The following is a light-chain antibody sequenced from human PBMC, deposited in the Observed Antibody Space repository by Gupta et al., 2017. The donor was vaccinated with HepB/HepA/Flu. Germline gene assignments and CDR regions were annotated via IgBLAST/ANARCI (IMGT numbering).Light chain of an antibody. V-gene: IGKV1-27*01. J-gene: IGKJ3*01. CDR2: GAS. CDR3: QKYDDAPLT. Sequence: DIQMTQSPSSLSASVGDRVTLTCRASQGISVHLAWYQHRPVKVPSLLIYGASTLHSGVPSRFSGSRSGTDFTLTISSLQPEDVAPYYCQKYDDAPLTFGPWT. CDR1: QGISVH.